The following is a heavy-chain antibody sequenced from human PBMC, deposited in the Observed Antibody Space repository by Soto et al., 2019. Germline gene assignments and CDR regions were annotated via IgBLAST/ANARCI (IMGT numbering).Heavy chain of an antibody. J-gene: IGHJ4*02. CDR3: ASLYGDYVPY. Sequence: QLQLQESGPGLVKPSETLSLTCSVSGDSISSSSYYWGWIRQPPGKGLEWIGTINYSGSTYYNPSLKXLVXIXGDTSKNQFSLKVSSVTAADTAVYYCASLYGDYVPYWGQGILVSVSS. D-gene: IGHD4-17*01. V-gene: IGHV4-39*01. CDR1: GDSISSSSYY. CDR2: INYSGST.